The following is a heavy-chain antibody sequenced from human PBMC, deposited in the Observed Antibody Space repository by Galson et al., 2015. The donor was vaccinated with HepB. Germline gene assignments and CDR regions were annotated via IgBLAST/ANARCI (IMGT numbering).Heavy chain of an antibody. CDR3: VRDWYDFVWGSLLH. D-gene: IGHD3-16*01. Sequence: SLRLSCAASGFTFNTFDIHWVRQGPGTRLEWVAVISKDGNNKYYADSVKGRLSISRDNSKNTIYLQMNSLRPEDTAVYYCVRDWYDFVWGSLLHWGQGTLVTVSS. CDR1: GFTFNTFD. V-gene: IGHV3-30*03. J-gene: IGHJ4*02. CDR2: ISKDGNNK.